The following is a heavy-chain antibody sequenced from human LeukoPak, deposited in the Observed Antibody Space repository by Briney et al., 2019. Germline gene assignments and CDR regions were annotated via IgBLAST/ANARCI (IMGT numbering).Heavy chain of an antibody. D-gene: IGHD3-10*01. Sequence: ASVKVSCKASGYTFTGYYMHWGRQAPGQGLEWMGWINPNSGGTNYAHKFQGRVTMTRDTSISTAYMELSRLRSDDTAVYYCARGGITMVQGVIIRNWFDPWGQGTLVTVSS. V-gene: IGHV1-2*02. CDR2: INPNSGGT. CDR1: GYTFTGYY. CDR3: ARGGITMVQGVIIRNWFDP. J-gene: IGHJ5*02.